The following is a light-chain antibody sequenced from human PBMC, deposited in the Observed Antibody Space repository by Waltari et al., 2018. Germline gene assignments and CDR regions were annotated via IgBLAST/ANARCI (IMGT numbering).Light chain of an antibody. Sequence: QSALTQPASMSGSPGQSITISCTGTSSDVGAYNFVSWYQQHPGKTPKLIIYDVRLRPVGVSIRFSGSKSGNTASLTISGLQAEDEADYFCISYRSTFPWVFGGGTTVTVL. CDR1: SSDVGAYNF. J-gene: IGLJ3*02. V-gene: IGLV2-14*03. CDR3: ISYRSTFPWV. CDR2: DVR.